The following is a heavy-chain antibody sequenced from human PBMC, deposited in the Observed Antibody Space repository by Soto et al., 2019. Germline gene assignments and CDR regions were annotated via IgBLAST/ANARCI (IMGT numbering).Heavy chain of an antibody. D-gene: IGHD3-10*01. Sequence: SGPTLVNPTQTLTLTCTFSGFSLSTSGMCVSWIRQPPGEALEWLAVIDWDDEKYYSTSLKTRLTISKDTSKNQVVLILTNTDPVDTATYYCARTVGRPGLYGSYYYCGMDVWGQGATVTVSS. CDR1: GFSLSTSGMC. J-gene: IGHJ6*02. V-gene: IGHV2-70*01. CDR3: ARTVGRPGLYGSYYYCGMDV. CDR2: IDWDDEK.